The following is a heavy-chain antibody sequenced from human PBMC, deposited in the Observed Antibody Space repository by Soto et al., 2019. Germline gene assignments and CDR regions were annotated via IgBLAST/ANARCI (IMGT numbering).Heavy chain of an antibody. CDR1: GFTFSSYW. V-gene: IGHV3-7*01. Sequence: GGSLRLSCAASGFTFSSYWMSWVRQAPGKGLEWVANIKQDGSEKYYVDSVKGRFTISRDNAKNSLYLQMNSLRAEDTAVYYCARTAYYYGSGSYYNYWGQGTLVTVSS. J-gene: IGHJ4*02. D-gene: IGHD3-10*01. CDR2: IKQDGSEK. CDR3: ARTAYYYGSGSYYNY.